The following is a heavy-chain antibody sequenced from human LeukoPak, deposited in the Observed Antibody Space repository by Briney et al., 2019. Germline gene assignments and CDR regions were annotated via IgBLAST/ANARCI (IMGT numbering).Heavy chain of an antibody. CDR2: IYYSGST. D-gene: IGHD3-16*01. CDR3: ALSYVTDAFDI. J-gene: IGHJ3*02. Sequence: SETLSLTCTVSGGSISSGDYYCSWIRQPPGKGLEWIGYIYYSGSTYYNPSLKSRVTISVGTSKNQFSLKLSSVTAADTAVYYCALSYVTDAFDIWGQGTMVTVSS. CDR1: GGSISSGDYY. V-gene: IGHV4-30-4*01.